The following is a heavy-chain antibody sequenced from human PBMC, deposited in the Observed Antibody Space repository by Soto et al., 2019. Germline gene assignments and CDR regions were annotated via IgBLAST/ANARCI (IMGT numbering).Heavy chain of an antibody. CDR1: GFSLSTSGMC. CDR3: ARIRAYYGSGSYYNEVDY. J-gene: IGHJ4*02. V-gene: IGHV2-70*11. CDR2: IDWDDDK. Sequence: SGPTLVNPTQTLTLTCTFSGFSLSTSGMCVSWIRQPPGKALEWLARIDWDDDKYYSTSLKTRLTISKDTSKNQVVLTMTNVDPVDAATYYCARIRAYYGSGSYYNEVDYWGQ. D-gene: IGHD3-10*01.